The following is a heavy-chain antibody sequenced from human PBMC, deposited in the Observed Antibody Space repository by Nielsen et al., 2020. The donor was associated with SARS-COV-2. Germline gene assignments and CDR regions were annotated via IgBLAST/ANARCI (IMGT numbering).Heavy chain of an antibody. CDR1: GFTFDDYA. CDR2: ISWNSGSI. J-gene: IGHJ6*02. Sequence: SLKISCAASGFTFDDYAMHWVRQAPGKGLEWVSGISWNSGSIGYADSVKGRFTISRDNAKNSLYLQMNSLRAGDTALYYCAKDAHDYGDEGGMDVWGQGTTVTVSS. V-gene: IGHV3-9*01. D-gene: IGHD4-17*01. CDR3: AKDAHDYGDEGGMDV.